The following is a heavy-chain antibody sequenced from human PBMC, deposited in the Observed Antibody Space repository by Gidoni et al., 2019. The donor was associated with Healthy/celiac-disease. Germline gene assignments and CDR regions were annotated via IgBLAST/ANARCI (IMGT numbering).Heavy chain of an antibody. CDR2: IYYSGST. D-gene: IGHD3-10*01. CDR3: AREERSLYYYGSGSYYTSGFDY. CDR1: GGSISSGGYY. Sequence: QVQLQESGPGLVKPSQTLSLTCTVSGGSISSGGYYWSWIRQHPGKGLEWIGYIYYSGSTYYNPSLKSRVTISVDTSKNQFSLKLSSVTAADTAVYYGAREERSLYYYGSGSYYTSGFDYWGQGTLVTVSS. J-gene: IGHJ4*02. V-gene: IGHV4-31*03.